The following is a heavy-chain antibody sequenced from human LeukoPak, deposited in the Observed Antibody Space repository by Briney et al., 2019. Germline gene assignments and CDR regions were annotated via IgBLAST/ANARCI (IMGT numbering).Heavy chain of an antibody. CDR2: IYSGGST. J-gene: IGHJ4*02. Sequence: AGGSLRLSCAASGFTVSSSYMSWVRQAPGKGLEWVSVIYSGGSTYYADSVKGRFTISRDDSKSIAYLQMNSLKTEDTAVYYCTRDQTPYYWGQGTLVTVSS. CDR1: GFTVSSSY. CDR3: TRDQTPYY. V-gene: IGHV3-66*01.